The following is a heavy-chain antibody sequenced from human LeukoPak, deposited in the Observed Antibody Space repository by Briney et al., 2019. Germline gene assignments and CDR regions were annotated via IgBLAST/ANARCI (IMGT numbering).Heavy chain of an antibody. CDR1: EFTFRNFA. Sequence: GGSLRLSCIPFEFTFRNFAMHWVRQAPGKGLEWVAVISYDASIEYYADSVKGRFTISRDNAKKSLYLQMNTLRAEDTAVYYCARPESRYFYGMDVWGRGTTVSVSS. CDR3: ARPESRYFYGMDV. CDR2: ISYDASIE. J-gene: IGHJ6*02. V-gene: IGHV3-30*04.